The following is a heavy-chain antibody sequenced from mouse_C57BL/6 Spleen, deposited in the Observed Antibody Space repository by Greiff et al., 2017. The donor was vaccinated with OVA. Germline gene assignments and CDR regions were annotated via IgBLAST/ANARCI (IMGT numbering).Heavy chain of an antibody. CDR3: ARYYGSSPSFGD. Sequence: VQLQQPGAELVKPGASVKMSCKASGYTFTSYWITWVKQRPGQGLEWIGDIYPGSGSTNYNEKFKSKATLTVDTSSSTAYMQLSSLTSEDSAVYYCARYYGSSPSFGDWGQGTTLTVSS. V-gene: IGHV1-55*01. CDR2: IYPGSGST. J-gene: IGHJ2*01. D-gene: IGHD1-1*01. CDR1: GYTFTSYW.